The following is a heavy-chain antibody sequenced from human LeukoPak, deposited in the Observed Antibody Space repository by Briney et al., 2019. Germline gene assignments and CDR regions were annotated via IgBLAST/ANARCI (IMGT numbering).Heavy chain of an antibody. D-gene: IGHD2-15*01. CDR2: INHSGST. J-gene: IGHJ4*02. CDR1: GYSISTSYY. Sequence: SETLSLTCTVSGYSISTSYYWGWIRQPPGKGLEWIGEINHSGSTYYNPSLKSRVTISVDTSKNRFSLKLSSVTAADTAVYYCARGYCSGGSCADYWGQGTLVTVSS. CDR3: ARGYCSGGSCADY. V-gene: IGHV4-38-2*02.